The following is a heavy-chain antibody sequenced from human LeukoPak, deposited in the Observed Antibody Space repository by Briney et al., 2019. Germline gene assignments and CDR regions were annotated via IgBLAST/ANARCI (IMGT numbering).Heavy chain of an antibody. Sequence: GGSLRLSCAASGFTFSSTSMNWVRQAPGKGLEWVTYISSSSSTIFYADSVKGRFAISRDNAKNSLYLEMNSLRAEDTAVYYCARKTGGSLDIWGQGTMVTVSS. CDR1: GFTFSSTS. J-gene: IGHJ3*02. CDR3: ARKTGGSLDI. D-gene: IGHD7-27*01. V-gene: IGHV3-48*01. CDR2: ISSSSSTI.